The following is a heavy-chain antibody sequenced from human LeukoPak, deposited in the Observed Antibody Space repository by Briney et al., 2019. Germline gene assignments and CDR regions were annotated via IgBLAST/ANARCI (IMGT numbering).Heavy chain of an antibody. V-gene: IGHV3-73*01. CDR1: GFTFSGSA. Sequence: GGSLRLSCAASGFTFSGSAMHWVRQASGKGLEWVGRIRSKANSYATAYAASVKGRFTISRDDSKNSAYLQTNSLKTEDTAVYYCTGPSGSYSPDYYYYGMDVWGQGTTVTVSS. J-gene: IGHJ6*02. CDR2: IRSKANSYAT. CDR3: TGPSGSYSPDYYYYGMDV. D-gene: IGHD3-10*01.